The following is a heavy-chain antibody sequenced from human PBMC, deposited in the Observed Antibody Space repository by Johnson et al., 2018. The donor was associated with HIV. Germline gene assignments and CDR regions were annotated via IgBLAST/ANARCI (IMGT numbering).Heavy chain of an antibody. Sequence: QMLLVESGGGVVQPGRSLRLSCIASGFTFSSYGMHWVRQAPGKGLQWVALLSYDGSNEYYADSVQGRFTISRDNYKNTLYLQMNSLRAEDTAVYYCARGLKDSSGWYNAFDIWGQGTMVTVSS. V-gene: IGHV3-30*03. CDR2: LSYDGSNE. D-gene: IGHD6-19*01. CDR3: ARGLKDSSGWYNAFDI. CDR1: GFTFSSYG. J-gene: IGHJ3*02.